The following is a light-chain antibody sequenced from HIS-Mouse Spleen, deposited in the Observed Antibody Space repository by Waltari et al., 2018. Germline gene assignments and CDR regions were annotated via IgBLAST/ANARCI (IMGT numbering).Light chain of an antibody. CDR1: ALPKKY. CDR3: YSTDSSGNHRV. CDR2: EDS. Sequence: SYELTQPPSVSVSPGQTARITCSGDALPKKYAYWYQQKSGQAPGLVIYEDSKRPAWGPEGFSGSSSGTMATLTISGAQVEDEADYYCYSTDSSGNHRVFGGGTKLTVL. J-gene: IGLJ2*01. V-gene: IGLV3-10*01.